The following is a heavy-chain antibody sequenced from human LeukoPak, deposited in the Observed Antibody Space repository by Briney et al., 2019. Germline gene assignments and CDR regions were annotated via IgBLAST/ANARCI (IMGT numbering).Heavy chain of an antibody. V-gene: IGHV1-69*05. CDR2: IIPIFGTA. CDR3: ARSELVVTAILQ. CDR1: GGTFSSYA. D-gene: IGHD2-21*02. Sequence: SVKVSCKASGGTFSSYAISWVRQAPRQGLEWMGGIIPIFGTANYAQKFQGRVTITTDESTSTAYMDLSSLRSEDTAVYYCARSELVVTAILQWGQGTLVTVSS. J-gene: IGHJ4*02.